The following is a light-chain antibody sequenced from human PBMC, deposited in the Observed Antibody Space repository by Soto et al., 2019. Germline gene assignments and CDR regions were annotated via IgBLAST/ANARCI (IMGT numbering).Light chain of an antibody. CDR3: QQSISAPLT. CDR2: AAS. J-gene: IGKJ4*01. CDR1: QSISSY. V-gene: IGKV1-39*01. Sequence: DIQMTQSPSSLSASVGDRVTITCRASQSISSYLNWYQQKLGKASKLLIYAASSLQSGVPSRFSGSGSGTDFTLTIAGLQPEDSASYFCQQSISAPLTFGGGTKVEIK.